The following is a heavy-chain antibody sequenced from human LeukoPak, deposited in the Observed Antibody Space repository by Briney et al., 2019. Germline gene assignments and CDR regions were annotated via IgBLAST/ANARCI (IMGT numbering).Heavy chain of an antibody. CDR3: ARGSAIAAAAKSDY. CDR2: INAGSGNT. V-gene: IGHV1-3*01. J-gene: IGHJ4*02. D-gene: IGHD6-13*01. Sequence: ASVTVSCKASGYTFTSYAMHWVRQAPGQRLEWMGWINAGSGNTKYSQNFQGRVAISRDTSASTAYMELSSLRSEDTAVCYCARGSAIAAAAKSDYWGQGTLVTVSS. CDR1: GYTFTSYA.